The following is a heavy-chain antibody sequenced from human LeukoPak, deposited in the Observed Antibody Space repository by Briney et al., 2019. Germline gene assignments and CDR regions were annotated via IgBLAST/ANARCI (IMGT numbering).Heavy chain of an antibody. J-gene: IGHJ3*02. CDR2: MYFNSGAT. CDR3: AREGSSGQDWYAFDI. CDR1: GFTFTCYY. V-gene: IGHV1-2*02. Sequence: ASVRVSCKTSGFTFTCYYVQWVRQAPGQGPEWVGWMYFNSGATRFAPKFQGRVAMTRDTSISTAYMEFSSLRSDDTAMYYCAREGSSGQDWYAFDIWGQGTMLTVSS. D-gene: IGHD5-12*01.